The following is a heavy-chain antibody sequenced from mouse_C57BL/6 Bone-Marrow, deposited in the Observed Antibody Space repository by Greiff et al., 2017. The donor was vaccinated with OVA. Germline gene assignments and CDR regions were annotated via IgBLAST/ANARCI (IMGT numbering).Heavy chain of an antibody. D-gene: IGHD1-1*01. CDR3: AAPITTVHWYFDV. CDR2: IWRGGST. V-gene: IGHV2-5*01. Sequence: VQLQESGPGLVQPSQSLSITCTVSGFSLTSYGVHWVRQSPGKGLEWLGVIWRGGSTDYNAAFMSRLSITKDNSKSQVFFKMNSLQADDTAIYYCAAPITTVHWYFDVWGTGTTVTVSS. J-gene: IGHJ1*03. CDR1: GFSLTSYG.